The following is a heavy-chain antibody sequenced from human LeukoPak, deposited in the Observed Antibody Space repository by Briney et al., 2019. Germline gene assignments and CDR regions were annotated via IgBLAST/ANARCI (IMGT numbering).Heavy chain of an antibody. J-gene: IGHJ3*02. CDR1: GGSFSGYY. D-gene: IGHD6-19*01. V-gene: IGHV4-34*01. CDR2: INHSGST. CDR3: ARGYTSGWSPALDI. Sequence: KPSETLSLTCAVYGGSFSGYYWSWIRQPPGKGLEWIGEINHSGSTNYNPSLKSRVTISVDTSKNQFSLKLSSVTAADTAVYYCARGYTSGWSPALDIWGQGTMVTVSS.